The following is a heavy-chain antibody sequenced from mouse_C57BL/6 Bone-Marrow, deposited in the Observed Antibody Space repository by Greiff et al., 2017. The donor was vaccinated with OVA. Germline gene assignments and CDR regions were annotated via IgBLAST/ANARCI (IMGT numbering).Heavy chain of an antibody. D-gene: IGHD2-5*01. Sequence: EVQLQQSGAELVRPGASVKLSCTASGFNIKDDYMHWVKQRPEQGLEWIGWIDPENGDTEYASKFQGKATITADTSSNTAYLQLSSLTSEDTAVYYCTTRNSNYYFDYWGQGTTLTVSS. V-gene: IGHV14-4*01. J-gene: IGHJ2*01. CDR2: IDPENGDT. CDR1: GFNIKDDY. CDR3: TTRNSNYYFDY.